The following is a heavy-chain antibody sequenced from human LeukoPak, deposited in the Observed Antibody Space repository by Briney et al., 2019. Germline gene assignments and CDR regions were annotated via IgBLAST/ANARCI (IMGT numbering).Heavy chain of an antibody. CDR1: GGSISSYY. J-gene: IGHJ2*01. CDR3: ARSSLKMAAIHWYFDL. V-gene: IGHV4-59*08. Sequence: PSGTLSLTCAVSGGSISSYYWSWIRQPPGKGLEWIGYIYYSGSTNYNPSLKSRVTISVDTSKNQFSLKLSSVTAADTAVYYCARSSLKMAAIHWYFDLWGRGTLVTVSS. CDR2: IYYSGST. D-gene: IGHD5-18*01.